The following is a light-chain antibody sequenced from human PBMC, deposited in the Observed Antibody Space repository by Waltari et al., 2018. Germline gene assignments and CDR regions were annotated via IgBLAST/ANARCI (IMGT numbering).Light chain of an antibody. CDR2: TAS. J-gene: IGKJ1*01. CDR1: QSISSH. V-gene: IGKV1-39*01. CDR3: QQSYSTPRT. Sequence: DIQMTQSPSSLSASVGDRVTITCRTSQSISSHLNWYQQKPGKAPKLIIYTASNLHSGVPSRFSGSGSETDFTLAISSLQPEDFATYYCQQSYSTPRTFGQGTKVEI.